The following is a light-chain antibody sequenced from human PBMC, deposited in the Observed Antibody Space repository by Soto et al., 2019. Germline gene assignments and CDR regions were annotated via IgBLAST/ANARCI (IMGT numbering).Light chain of an antibody. V-gene: IGKV3-20*01. Sequence: EIVLTQSPGTLSLSPGERATLSCRASQGVSSSYLAWYQQKPGQAPRLLIYGASGRATGIPDRFSGSVSGTDFTLTISRLEPEDFAVDYCQQYGSSPMYTFGQGTKLEIK. CDR2: GAS. CDR1: QGVSSSY. CDR3: QQYGSSPMYT. J-gene: IGKJ2*01.